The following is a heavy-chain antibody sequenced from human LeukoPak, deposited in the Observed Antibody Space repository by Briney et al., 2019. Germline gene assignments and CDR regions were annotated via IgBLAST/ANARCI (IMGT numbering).Heavy chain of an antibody. Sequence: GGSLRLSCAASGFTFDDYAMHWVRQAPGKGLEWVSGISWNSGSIGYADSVKGRFTISRDNAKNSLYLQMNSLRAEDTALYYCAKVNAPWLDAITGGRDDYYGMDVWGRGTTVTVSS. CDR3: AKVNAPWLDAITGGRDDYYGMDV. J-gene: IGHJ6*02. CDR1: GFTFDDYA. V-gene: IGHV3-9*01. D-gene: IGHD6-19*01. CDR2: ISWNSGSI.